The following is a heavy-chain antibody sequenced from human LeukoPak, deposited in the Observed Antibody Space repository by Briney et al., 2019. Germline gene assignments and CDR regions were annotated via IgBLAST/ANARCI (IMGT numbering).Heavy chain of an antibody. CDR3: ARDQYYYDSSGYYFDY. V-gene: IGHV1-46*01. Sequence: GASVKVSCKASGYTFTSYYMHWVRRAPGQGLEWMGIINPSGGSTSYAQKFQGRVTMTRDTSTSTVYMELSSLRSEDTAVYYCARDQYYYDSSGYYFDYWGQGTLVTVSS. J-gene: IGHJ4*02. CDR1: GYTFTSYY. CDR2: INPSGGST. D-gene: IGHD3-22*01.